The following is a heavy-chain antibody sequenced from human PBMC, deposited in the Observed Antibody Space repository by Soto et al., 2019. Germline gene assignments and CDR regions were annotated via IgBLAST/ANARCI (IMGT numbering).Heavy chain of an antibody. CDR1: GFTFSGSA. D-gene: IGHD3-3*01. J-gene: IGHJ6*03. Sequence: GGSLGLSCAASGFTFSGSAMHWVRQASGKGLEWVGRIRSKPNNYATAYGASVKGRFTIPRDDSKNTAYLQMNSLNTEDTAVYYCSRQAVDFWSGKQPYYMVVWGNGTTV. CDR2: IRSKPNNYAT. CDR3: SRQAVDFWSGKQPYYMVV. V-gene: IGHV3-73*01.